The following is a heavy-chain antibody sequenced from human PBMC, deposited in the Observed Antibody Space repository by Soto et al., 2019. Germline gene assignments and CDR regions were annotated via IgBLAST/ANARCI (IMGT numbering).Heavy chain of an antibody. CDR2: ISAYNGNT. CDR3: ARIRGRDRVVVVPPVW. Sequence: QVQLVQSGAEVKKPGASVKVSCKASGYTFTSYGISWVRQARGQGLEWMGWISAYNGNTNYAQMLQGRVTMTTDTSTSTADMELRSLSSDDTAVYYCARIRGRDRVVVVPPVWWGQGTLVTVSS. V-gene: IGHV1-18*01. CDR1: GYTFTSYG. J-gene: IGHJ4*02. D-gene: IGHD2-2*01.